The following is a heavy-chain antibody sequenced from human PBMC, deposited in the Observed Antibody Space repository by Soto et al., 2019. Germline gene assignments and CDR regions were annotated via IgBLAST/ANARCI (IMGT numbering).Heavy chain of an antibody. D-gene: IGHD2-21*02. Sequence: SETLSLTCTVSGGSISSGGYYWSWIRQHPGTGLEWIGHISYSGSTYYNTSLKSRVTISVDTSRNQFSLIVNSVTAADTAVYYCARDLWGYCGTDCYPLDVWGQGTTVTVS. CDR2: ISYSGST. CDR1: GGSISSGGYY. J-gene: IGHJ6*02. V-gene: IGHV4-31*03. CDR3: ARDLWGYCGTDCYPLDV.